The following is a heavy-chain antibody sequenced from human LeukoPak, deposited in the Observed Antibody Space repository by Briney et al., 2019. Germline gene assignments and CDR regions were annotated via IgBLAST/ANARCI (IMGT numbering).Heavy chain of an antibody. V-gene: IGHV3-23*01. J-gene: IGHJ3*02. CDR3: AKDIKYCTNGVCYRGDAFDI. D-gene: IGHD2-8*01. CDR1: GFTFSSYA. Sequence: GGSLRLSCAASGFTFSSYAMSWVRQAPGKGLEWVSAISGSGGSTYYEDSVKGRFTISRDNSKNTLYLQMNSLRAEDTAVYYCAKDIKYCTNGVCYRGDAFDIWGQGTMVTVSS. CDR2: ISGSGGST.